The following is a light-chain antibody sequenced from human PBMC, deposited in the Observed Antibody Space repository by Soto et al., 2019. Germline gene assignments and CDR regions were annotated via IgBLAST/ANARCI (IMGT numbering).Light chain of an antibody. CDR1: QTVTSSY. Sequence: EIVLTQSPGTLSLSPGERATLSCRASQTVTSSYLAWYQQKPGQAPRLLIYGAYSRATGIPDRCRGGGSGTDFTLTISRLETEDFAVYYCHQYGSSPFTFGGGTKVEIK. J-gene: IGKJ4*01. CDR2: GAY. V-gene: IGKV3-20*01. CDR3: HQYGSSPFT.